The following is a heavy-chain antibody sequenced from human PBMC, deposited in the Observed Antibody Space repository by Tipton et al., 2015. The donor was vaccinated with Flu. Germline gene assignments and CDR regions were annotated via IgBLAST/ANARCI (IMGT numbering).Heavy chain of an antibody. CDR1: GESMGINYY. D-gene: IGHD6-19*01. J-gene: IGHJ4*02. V-gene: IGHV4-38-2*02. CDR2: IHRSGNT. Sequence: TLSLTCSVSGESMGINYYWGWVRQPPGEGLEWIGNIHRSGNTYHNPSLRSRVTMSVDTSKNQFSLKLSSVTAADTAVYYCARGVRGPVSSGWYDDSWGQGTLVTVSS. CDR3: ARGVRGPVSSGWYDDS.